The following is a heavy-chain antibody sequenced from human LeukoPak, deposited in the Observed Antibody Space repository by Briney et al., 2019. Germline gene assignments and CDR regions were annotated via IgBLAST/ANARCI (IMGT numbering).Heavy chain of an antibody. Sequence: SETLSLTCAVSGGSISSGSWWSWVRQSPGRGLEWIGEIYHSGSTNYNPSLKSRVTISLDKSKNQFSLKLTSVTAADTAVYYCARYRGGSGYHFDYWGQGTLVTVSS. CDR2: IYHSGST. CDR3: ARYRGGSGYHFDY. D-gene: IGHD5-12*01. J-gene: IGHJ4*02. CDR1: GGSISSGSW. V-gene: IGHV4-4*02.